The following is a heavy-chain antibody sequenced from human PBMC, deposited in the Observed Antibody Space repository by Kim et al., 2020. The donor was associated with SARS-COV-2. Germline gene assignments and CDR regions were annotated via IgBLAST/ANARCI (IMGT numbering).Heavy chain of an antibody. CDR2: IHQSGST. V-gene: IGHV4-34*01. J-gene: IGHJ6*02. CDR1: GGSFSGHY. CDR3: ARGRAGVVPAPILGIGPHYDYFIMDV. Sequence: SETLSLTCAVYGGSFSGHYWSWIRQPPGKGLEWIGEIHQSGSTNYKPSMKSRVTISIDTSKNQFSLNLSSVAAADTGFYYCARGRAGVVPAPILGIGPHYDYFIMDVWGHGTTVTVSS. D-gene: IGHD2-2*02.